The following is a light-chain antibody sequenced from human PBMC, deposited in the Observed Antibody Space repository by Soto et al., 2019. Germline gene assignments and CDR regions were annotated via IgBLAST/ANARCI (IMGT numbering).Light chain of an antibody. V-gene: IGKV3-20*01. J-gene: IGKJ4*01. CDR2: HAS. Sequence: EIVLTQSPGTLSFSQGEGAAFSCRAIQSVGTNFLGWNQQKPGQSPRLLIYHASNRATGIPDRFSGTASGTDFTLTISRLQPEDFAVYYCHQYATSPLTFGGGTKVEIK. CDR1: QSVGTNF. CDR3: HQYATSPLT.